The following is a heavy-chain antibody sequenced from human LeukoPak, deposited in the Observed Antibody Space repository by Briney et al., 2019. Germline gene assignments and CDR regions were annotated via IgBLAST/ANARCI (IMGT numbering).Heavy chain of an antibody. CDR2: INPNSGGT. J-gene: IGHJ4*02. CDR3: ARQIAAAGTLDFDY. CDR1: GYTFTGYY. Sequence: ASVKVSCKASGYTFTGYYMHWVRQAPGQGLEWMGWINPNSGGTNYAQKFQGRVTISVDTSKNQFSLKLSSVTAADTAVYYCARQIAAAGTLDFDYWGQGTLVTVSS. D-gene: IGHD6-13*01. V-gene: IGHV1-2*02.